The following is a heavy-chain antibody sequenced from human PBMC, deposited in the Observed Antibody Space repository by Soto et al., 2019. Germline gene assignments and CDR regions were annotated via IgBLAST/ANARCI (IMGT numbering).Heavy chain of an antibody. J-gene: IGHJ4*03. V-gene: IGHV4-59*01. CDR1: GGSFSSYY. CDR2: INDSGSA. Sequence: SETLSLTCTVSGGSFSSYYWNWIRQPPGKGLEWIGYINDSGSAHYNPSLKSRVTISVDTFKNQFSLKLTSVTAADTAVYYCARGGGYHDYWGQGTMVTVSS. CDR3: ARGGGYHDY. D-gene: IGHD1-26*01.